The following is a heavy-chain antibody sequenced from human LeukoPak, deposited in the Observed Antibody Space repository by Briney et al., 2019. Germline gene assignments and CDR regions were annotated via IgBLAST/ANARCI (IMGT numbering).Heavy chain of an antibody. V-gene: IGHV5-51*01. CDR1: GYTFPNYW. J-gene: IGHJ5*02. D-gene: IGHD1-26*01. CDR3: ARHPSGRFFNWFDP. Sequence: GESLKISCKGSGYTFPNYWIAWLRQMPGKGLECMGSIYPGDSDTRYSPSFQGQVSISADKSINSAYLQWSSLKVSDTAVYYCARHPSGRFFNWFDPWGQGTLVTVSS. CDR2: IYPGDSDT.